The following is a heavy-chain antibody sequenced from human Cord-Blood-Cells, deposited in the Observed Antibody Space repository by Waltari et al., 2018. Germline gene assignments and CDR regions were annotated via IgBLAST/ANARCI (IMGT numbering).Heavy chain of an antibody. J-gene: IGHJ4*02. D-gene: IGHD3-16*01. V-gene: IGHV3-7*01. CDR2: IKQDGSEK. CDR3: ARVGGSGLKYYFDY. CDR1: GFTFSSYW. Sequence: EVQLVESGGGLVQPGGSLRLSCAASGFTFSSYWMSWVRQAPGKGLEWVANIKQDGSEKYYVDSVKGQFTISRDNAKNSLYLQMNSLRAEDTAVYYCARVGGSGLKYYFDYWGQGTLVTVSS.